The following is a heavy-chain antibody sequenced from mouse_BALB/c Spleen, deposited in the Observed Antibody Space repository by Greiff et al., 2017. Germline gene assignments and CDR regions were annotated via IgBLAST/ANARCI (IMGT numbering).Heavy chain of an antibody. D-gene: IGHD2-1*01. CDR2: ISYSGST. V-gene: IGHV3-2*02. J-gene: IGHJ4*01. CDR3: ARSWGNYEVTNAMDY. CDR1: GYSITSDYA. Sequence: EVQLQESGPGLVKPSQSLSLTCTVTGYSITSDYAWNWIRQFPGNKLEWMGYISYSGSTSYNPSLKSRISITRDTSKNQFFLQLNSVTTEDTATYYCARSWGNYEVTNAMDYWGQGTSVTVSS.